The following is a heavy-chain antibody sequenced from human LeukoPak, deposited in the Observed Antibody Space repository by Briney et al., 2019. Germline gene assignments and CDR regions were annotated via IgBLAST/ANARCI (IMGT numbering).Heavy chain of an antibody. Sequence: SETLSLTCTVSGGSISSGGYYWRWIRQHPGKGLEWIGYIYYSGSTYYNPSLKSRVTISVDTSKNQFSLKLSSVTAADTAVYYCARDRYYYGDPYYFDYWGQGTLVTVSS. J-gene: IGHJ4*02. V-gene: IGHV4-31*03. CDR2: IYYSGST. CDR3: ARDRYYYGDPYYFDY. D-gene: IGHD4-17*01. CDR1: GGSISSGGYY.